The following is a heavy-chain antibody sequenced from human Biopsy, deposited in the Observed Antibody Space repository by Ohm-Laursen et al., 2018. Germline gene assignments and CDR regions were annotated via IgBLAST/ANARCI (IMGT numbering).Heavy chain of an antibody. J-gene: IGHJ4*02. V-gene: IGHV4-59*11. CDR1: YGSISGHF. CDR3: ARDSRGGHLNTTLITGKNLDS. CDR2: VYYNGNT. Sequence: SETLSLTCAVTYGSISGHFWSWIRQAPGKGLEWIGYVYYNGNTNYSPSLKSRATISLDTPKNQFSLKLNSVTAADTAVYFCARDSRGGHLNTTLITGKNLDSWGQGILVTVSS. D-gene: IGHD3-16*01.